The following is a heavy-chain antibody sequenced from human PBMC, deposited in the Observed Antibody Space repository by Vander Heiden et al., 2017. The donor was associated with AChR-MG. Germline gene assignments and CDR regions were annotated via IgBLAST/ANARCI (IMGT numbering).Heavy chain of an antibody. CDR2: IKQDGSEK. CDR1: GFTFSSYW. D-gene: IGHD3-10*01. Sequence: EVQLVESGGGLVQPGGSLRLSCAASGFTFSSYWMSGVRQAPGKGREWVANIKQDGSEKYYVDSVKGRFTISRDNAKNSLYLQMNSLRAEDTAVYYCANKPGGGSGSYYNYWGQGTLVTVSS. V-gene: IGHV3-7*01. CDR3: ANKPGGGSGSYYNY. J-gene: IGHJ4*02.